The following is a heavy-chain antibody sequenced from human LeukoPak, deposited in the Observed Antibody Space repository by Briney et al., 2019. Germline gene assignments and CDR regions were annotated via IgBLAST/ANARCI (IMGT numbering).Heavy chain of an antibody. CDR2: ISAYNGNT. D-gene: IGHD2-2*01. CDR1: GYTFTSYG. Sequence: ASVKVSCXASGYTFTSYGISWVRQAHGQGLEWMGWISAYNGNTNYAQKLQGRVTMTTDTSTSTAYMELRSLRSDDTAVYYCARGDCSSTSCRFDYWGQGTLVTVSS. CDR3: ARGDCSSTSCRFDY. J-gene: IGHJ4*02. V-gene: IGHV1-18*01.